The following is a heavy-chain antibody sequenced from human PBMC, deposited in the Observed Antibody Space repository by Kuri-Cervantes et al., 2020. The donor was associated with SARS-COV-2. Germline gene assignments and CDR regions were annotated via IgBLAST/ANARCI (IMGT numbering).Heavy chain of an antibody. CDR2: IYYSGST. CDR1: GGSVSSGSYY. D-gene: IGHD3-3*01. Sequence: SETLSLTCTVSGGSVSSGSYYWSWIRQPPGKGLEWIGYIYYSGSTNYNPSLKSRVTISVDTSKNQFSLKLSSVTAADTAVYYCARIQTRTIFGVVQYFDYWGQGTLVTVSS. V-gene: IGHV4-61*01. J-gene: IGHJ4*02. CDR3: ARIQTRTIFGVVQYFDY.